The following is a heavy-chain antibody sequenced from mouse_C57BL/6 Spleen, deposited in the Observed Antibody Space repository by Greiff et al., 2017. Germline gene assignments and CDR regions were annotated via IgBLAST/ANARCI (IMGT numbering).Heavy chain of an antibody. V-gene: IGHV1-52*01. J-gene: IGHJ4*01. D-gene: IGHD2-5*01. CDR1: GYTFTSYW. CDR3: ARGSNYLYYYAMDY. Sequence: QVQLQQPGAELVRPGSSVKLSCKASGYTFTSYWMHWVKQRPIQGLEWIGNIDPSDSETNYNQKFKDKATLTVDKSSSTAYMQLSSLTSEDSAVXYCARGSNYLYYYAMDYWGQGTSVTVSS. CDR2: IDPSDSET.